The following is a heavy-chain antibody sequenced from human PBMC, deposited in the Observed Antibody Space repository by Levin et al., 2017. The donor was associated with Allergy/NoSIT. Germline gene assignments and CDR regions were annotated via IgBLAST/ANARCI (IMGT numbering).Heavy chain of an antibody. V-gene: IGHV4-59*01. CDR3: ARSIGYSYGYIDWYFDL. Sequence: ASKTLSLTCTVSGGSINSYYWSWIRLPPGKGLEWMGYIHDSGITKYNPSLKSRVTMSADTSKNQISLQLTSVTAADTAVYYCARSIGYSYGYIDWYFDLWGRGTLVTVSS. CDR1: GGSINSYY. CDR2: IHDSGIT. D-gene: IGHD5-18*01. J-gene: IGHJ2*01.